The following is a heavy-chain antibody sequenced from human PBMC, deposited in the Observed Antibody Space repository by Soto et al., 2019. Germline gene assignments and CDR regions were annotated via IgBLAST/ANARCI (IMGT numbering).Heavy chain of an antibody. J-gene: IGHJ4*02. CDR2: IWYDGSNK. CDR3: ARWGLVSIVDDY. CDR1: GFTFSSYG. Sequence: QVQLVESGGGVVQPGRSLRLSCAASGFTFSSYGMHWVRQAPGKGLEWVAVIWYDGSNKYYADSVKGRFTISRDNSKNTLYLQMNSLRAEDTAVYYCARWGLVSIVDDYWGQGTLVTVSS. D-gene: IGHD3-3*02. V-gene: IGHV3-33*01.